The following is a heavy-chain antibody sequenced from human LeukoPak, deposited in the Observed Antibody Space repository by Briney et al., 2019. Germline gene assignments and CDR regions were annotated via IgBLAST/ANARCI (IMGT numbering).Heavy chain of an antibody. J-gene: IGHJ4*02. CDR3: ARGNLRELRGFDY. D-gene: IGHD1-1*01. CDR1: GYTLSAYY. Sequence: ASVKVSCKASGYTLSAYYMHSVRQAPGQGLEWMGWINPSSGATTFAQNFRGRITLTRDTSLNTAYIELTSLRSVDTAVYYCARGNLRELRGFDYWGQGTLVTVSS. V-gene: IGHV1-2*02. CDR2: INPSSGAT.